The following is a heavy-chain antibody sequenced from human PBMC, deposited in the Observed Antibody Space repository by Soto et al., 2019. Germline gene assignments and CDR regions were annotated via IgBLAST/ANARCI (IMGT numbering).Heavy chain of an antibody. J-gene: IGHJ4*02. V-gene: IGHV3-33*01. CDR3: ARDLYYGSGSYYPDY. D-gene: IGHD3-10*01. CDR1: GFTFSSYG. CDR2: IWYDGSNK. Sequence: GGSLSLSCAASGFTFSSYGMHWVRQAPGKGLEWVAVIWYDGSNKYYADSVKGRFTISRDNSKNTLYLQMNSLRAEDTAVYYCARDLYYGSGSYYPDYWGQGTLVTVSS.